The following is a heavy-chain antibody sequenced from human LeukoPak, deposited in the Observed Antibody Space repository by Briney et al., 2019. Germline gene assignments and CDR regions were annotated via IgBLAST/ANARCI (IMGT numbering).Heavy chain of an antibody. CDR3: ARDSLMLRGPLVIYYFDF. CDR2: ISYDGSNK. CDR1: GLTFSNYA. V-gene: IGHV3-30*04. D-gene: IGHD3-10*01. J-gene: IGHJ4*02. Sequence: GGSLRLSCAASGLTFSNYAMHWVRQAPGKGLEWVAVISYDGSNKFYADSVKGRFTISRDNSKNTLDLQMNSLRAEDTAVYYCARDSLMLRGPLVIYYFDFWGQGTLVTVSS.